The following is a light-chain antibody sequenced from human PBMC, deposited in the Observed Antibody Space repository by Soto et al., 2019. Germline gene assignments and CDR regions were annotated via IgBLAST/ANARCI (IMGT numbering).Light chain of an antibody. J-gene: IGLJ1*01. CDR3: QVWDSSSDGDV. CDR1: NIGSKS. V-gene: IGLV3-21*04. CDR2: YDS. Sequence: SYELTQPPSVSVAPGKTARITCGGNNIGSKSVHWYQQKPGQAPVLVIYYDSDRPSGIPERFSGSNSGNTATLTISRVEAGDEADYYCQVWDSSSDGDVFGTGTKVTVL.